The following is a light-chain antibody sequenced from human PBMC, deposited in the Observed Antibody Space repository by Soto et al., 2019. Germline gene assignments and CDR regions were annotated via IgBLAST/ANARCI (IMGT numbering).Light chain of an antibody. V-gene: IGKV3-15*01. CDR3: QQYNNWPLT. CDR2: GAS. J-gene: IGKJ1*01. Sequence: EIVMTQSPATLSVSPGERATLSCRASQSVSSNLAWYQQKPGQAHRLLIYGASTRATGIPARFSGSGSGTEFTPTISSLQSEDFAVYYCQQYNNWPLTFGQGTKVEIK. CDR1: QSVSSN.